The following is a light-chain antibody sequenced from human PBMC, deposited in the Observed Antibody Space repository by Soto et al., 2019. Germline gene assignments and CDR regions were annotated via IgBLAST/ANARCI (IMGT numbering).Light chain of an antibody. V-gene: IGKV1-39*01. J-gene: IGKJ1*01. CDR2: SAS. CDR3: QQSSSIPTA. Sequence: DIQMTQSPSSVSASVGDTVTITCRASQDINVYLNWYQQKPGEVPKLLIYSASSLHSGVPSRFTGSGSETDFTLTISSLQPEDFATYYCQQSSSIPTAFGQGTKVDIK. CDR1: QDINVY.